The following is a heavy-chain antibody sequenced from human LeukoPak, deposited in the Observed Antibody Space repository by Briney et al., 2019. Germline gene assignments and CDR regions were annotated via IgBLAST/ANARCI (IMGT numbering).Heavy chain of an antibody. Sequence: GGSLRLSCAASGFTFSSYAMSWVRQAPGKGLEWVAVISNDGDHKYYVDSVKGRFTISRDNSKSTLYLQMNSLRAEDTAVYYCARGRQYSSSWGNAFDIWGQRTMVTVSS. D-gene: IGHD6-13*01. CDR3: ARGRQYSSSWGNAFDI. J-gene: IGHJ3*02. CDR2: ISNDGDHK. V-gene: IGHV3-30*03. CDR1: GFTFSSYA.